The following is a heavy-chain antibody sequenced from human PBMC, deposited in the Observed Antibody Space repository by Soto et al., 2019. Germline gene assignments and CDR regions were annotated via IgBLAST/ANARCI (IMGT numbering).Heavy chain of an antibody. CDR1: GFTFSSYW. D-gene: IGHD6-19*01. CDR2: IKQDRTEK. Sequence: EVQLVESGGGLVQPGGSLRLSCAASGFTFSSYWMNWVRQAPGKGLEWVANIKQDRTEKHYVGSVKDRFTISRDNAKSSLHLQLNSLRADDTAVYYCAGGTGWFIVDWGQGTLVTVSS. CDR3: AGGTGWFIVD. J-gene: IGHJ4*02. V-gene: IGHV3-7*02.